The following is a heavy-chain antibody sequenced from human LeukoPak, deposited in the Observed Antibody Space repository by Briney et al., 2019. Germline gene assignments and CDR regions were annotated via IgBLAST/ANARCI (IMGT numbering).Heavy chain of an antibody. D-gene: IGHD3-10*01. V-gene: IGHV4-38-2*01. CDR1: GYSISSVFY. CDR3: ARVYPMVRGNCCDY. J-gene: IGHJ4*02. Sequence: SETLSLTCAVSGYSISSVFYWGCIRQPPGKGLEWIGSIYHSGSTYYNPSLKSRVTISVETSKNQFSLKLSSVTAADTAVYYCARVYPMVRGNCCDYWGQGTLVTVSS. CDR2: IYHSGST.